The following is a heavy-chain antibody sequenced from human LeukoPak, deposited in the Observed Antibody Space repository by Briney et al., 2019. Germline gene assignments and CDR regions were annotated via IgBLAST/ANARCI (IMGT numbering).Heavy chain of an antibody. CDR1: GFTFRSYG. CDR2: TRDDASKT. J-gene: IGHJ4*02. D-gene: IGHD4-17*01. V-gene: IGHV3-30*02. CDR3: ARDPDYGDPY. Sequence: PGGSLRLSCTGSGFTFRSYGMHWVRQAPGKGPEWVAYTRDDASKTWYGGSVKGRFTISRDNTKNSVYLQMSSLRADDTAVYYCARDPDYGDPYWGQGTLVTVSS.